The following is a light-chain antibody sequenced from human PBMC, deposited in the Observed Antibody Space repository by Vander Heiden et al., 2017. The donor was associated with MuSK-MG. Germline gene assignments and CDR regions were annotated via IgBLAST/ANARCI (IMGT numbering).Light chain of an antibody. V-gene: IGLV1-51*02. CDR1: SPIIGSND. CDR2: ANH. CDR3: GTWDSSLTAVV. J-gene: IGLJ2*01. Sequence: QSVLTQPPSVSAAPGQKVTISCPGGSPIIGSNDVSCYQQLPGTAPKLIIYANHKRPSGTPERISGSKSGTSATLGITGLQTGDEADYYCGTWDSSLTAVVFGGGTKLTVL.